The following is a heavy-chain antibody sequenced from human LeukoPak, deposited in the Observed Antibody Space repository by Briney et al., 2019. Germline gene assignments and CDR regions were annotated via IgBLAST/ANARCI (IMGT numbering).Heavy chain of an antibody. CDR2: ISWNSGSI. Sequence: GGSLRLSCAASGFTFSSYGMHWVRQAPGKGLEWVSGISWNSGSIGYADSVKGRFTISRDNAKNSLYLQMNSLRAEDMALYYCAKDEGATTSGFDYWGQGTLVTVSS. D-gene: IGHD1-26*01. CDR3: AKDEGATTSGFDY. J-gene: IGHJ4*02. CDR1: GFTFSSYG. V-gene: IGHV3-9*03.